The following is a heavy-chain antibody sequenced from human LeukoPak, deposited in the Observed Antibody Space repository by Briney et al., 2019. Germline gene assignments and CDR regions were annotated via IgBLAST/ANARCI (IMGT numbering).Heavy chain of an antibody. CDR1: GGSISSYY. D-gene: IGHD6-13*01. Sequence: SETLSLTCTVSGGSISSYYWSWIRQPPGKGLVWIGYIYYSGSTTYNPSLKSRVTISVDTSKNQFSLKLGSVTAADTAVYYCARVAAAAGLDWGQGTLVTVSS. CDR3: ARVAAAAGLD. J-gene: IGHJ4*02. V-gene: IGHV4-59*01. CDR2: IYYSGST.